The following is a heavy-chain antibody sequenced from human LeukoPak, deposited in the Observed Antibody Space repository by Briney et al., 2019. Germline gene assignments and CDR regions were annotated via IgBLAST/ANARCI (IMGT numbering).Heavy chain of an antibody. V-gene: IGHV3-23*01. CDR3: AKEGLDCSGGSCYGIPSGLFDY. Sequence: GGSLRLSCAASGFTFSSYAMSWVRQAPGKGLEWVSAISGSGGSTYYADSVKGRFTISRDNSKNTLYPQMNSLRAEDTAVYYCAKEGLDCSGGSCYGIPSGLFDYWGQGTLVTVSS. CDR1: GFTFSSYA. J-gene: IGHJ4*02. CDR2: ISGSGGST. D-gene: IGHD2-15*01.